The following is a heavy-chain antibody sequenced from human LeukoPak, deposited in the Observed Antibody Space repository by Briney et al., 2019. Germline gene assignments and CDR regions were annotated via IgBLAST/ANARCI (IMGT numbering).Heavy chain of an antibody. CDR3: AKWGVRSYYYDSSGQSRADY. D-gene: IGHD3-22*01. Sequence: GGSLRLSCAASGFTFSSYGMHWVRQAPGKGLEWVAVISYDGSNKYYADSVKGRFTISRDNSKNTLYLQMNSLRAEDTAVYYCAKWGVRSYYYDSSGQSRADYWGQGTLVTVSS. V-gene: IGHV3-30*18. CDR2: ISYDGSNK. J-gene: IGHJ4*02. CDR1: GFTFSSYG.